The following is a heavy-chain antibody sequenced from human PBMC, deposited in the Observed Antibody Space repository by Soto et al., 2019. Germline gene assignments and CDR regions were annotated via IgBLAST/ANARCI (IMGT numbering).Heavy chain of an antibody. CDR1: GFTFSSYA. D-gene: IGHD3-10*01. Sequence: GGSLRLSCAASGFTFSSYAMSWVRQAPGKGLEWVSAISGSGGSTYYADSVKGRFTISRDNSKNTLYLQMNSLRAEDTAVYYCAKDQYYYGSGSFVGPFDYWGQGTLVTVSS. CDR3: AKDQYYYGSGSFVGPFDY. CDR2: ISGSGGST. V-gene: IGHV3-23*01. J-gene: IGHJ4*02.